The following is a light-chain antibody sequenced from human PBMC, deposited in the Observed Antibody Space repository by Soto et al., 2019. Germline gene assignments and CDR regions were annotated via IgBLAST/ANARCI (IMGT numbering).Light chain of an antibody. CDR3: QSYDSSLSGWV. CDR1: SSNIGAGYD. V-gene: IGLV1-40*01. J-gene: IGLJ3*02. Sequence: QSVLTQPPSVSGAPGQRVTISCTGSSSNIGAGYDVHWYQQLPGTAPKLLIQGNSNRPSGVPDRFSGSKSGTSASLAITGLHAEDEADYYCQSYDSSLSGWVFGGGTKLTVL. CDR2: GNS.